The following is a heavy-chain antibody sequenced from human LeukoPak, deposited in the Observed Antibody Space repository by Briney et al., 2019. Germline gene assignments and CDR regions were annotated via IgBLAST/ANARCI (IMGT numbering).Heavy chain of an antibody. D-gene: IGHD6-6*01. Sequence: SETLSLTCSVSGGSIISYYWSWIRQPPGKGLEWIGYIYYSGSAKYNPSLKSRVTISVDTSKNQFSLKLTSVTAADTAVYYCARDIGAARSDYRGQGTLVTVSS. CDR3: ARDIGAARSDY. V-gene: IGHV4-59*01. J-gene: IGHJ4*02. CDR2: IYYSGSA. CDR1: GGSIISYY.